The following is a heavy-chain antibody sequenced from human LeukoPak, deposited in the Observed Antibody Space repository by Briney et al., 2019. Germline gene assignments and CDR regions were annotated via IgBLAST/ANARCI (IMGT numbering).Heavy chain of an antibody. Sequence: SETLSLTCTVSGGSISSYYWSWIRQPPGKGLEWIGYIYYSGSTNYNPSLKSRVTISVDTSKNQFSLKLSSVTAADTAVYYCASLRGFYYDSSGYYSSVGYWGQGTLVTVSS. V-gene: IGHV4-59*12. J-gene: IGHJ4*02. CDR3: ASLRGFYYDSSGYYSSVGY. CDR1: GGSISSYY. CDR2: IYYSGST. D-gene: IGHD3-22*01.